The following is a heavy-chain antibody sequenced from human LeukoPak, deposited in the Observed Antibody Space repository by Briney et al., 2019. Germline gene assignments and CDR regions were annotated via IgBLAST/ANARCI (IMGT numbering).Heavy chain of an antibody. CDR1: GYIFTTCY. V-gene: IGHV1-46*01. Sequence: ASVKVSCKASGYIFTTCYIHWVRQASGQRLEWMGIINPSGGSTSHAQRFQGRVKMTTDMSANTVYMELNSLRFDDTAVYYCARVPFSGTTVDAFDIWGQGTRVTVSS. CDR2: INPSGGST. D-gene: IGHD1-7*01. CDR3: ARVPFSGTTVDAFDI. J-gene: IGHJ3*02.